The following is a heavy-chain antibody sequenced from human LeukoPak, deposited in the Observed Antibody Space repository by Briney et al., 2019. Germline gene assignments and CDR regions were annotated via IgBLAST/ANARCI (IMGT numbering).Heavy chain of an antibody. CDR1: GFTFSGSA. CDR2: IRSKAESYAT. D-gene: IGHD3-10*01. Sequence: GGTLRLSCAASGFTFSGSAMHWVRQASGKGLEWVGRIRSKAESYATASAASVKGRFTISRDDSKNTAYLQMNRLETEDTAVYYCTRPGSGIASFDYWGQGTLVTVSS. J-gene: IGHJ4*02. V-gene: IGHV3-73*01. CDR3: TRPGSGIASFDY.